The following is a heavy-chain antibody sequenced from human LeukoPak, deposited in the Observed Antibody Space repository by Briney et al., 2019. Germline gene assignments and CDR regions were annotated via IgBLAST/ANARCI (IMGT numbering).Heavy chain of an antibody. Sequence: GGSLRLSCAASGFTVSSNYMSWVRQAPGKGLEWVSVIYSGGSTYYADSVKGRFTISRDNSKNTLYLQMNSLRAEDTAVYYCARGGSYYYDSSEYYWGQGPLVTVSS. J-gene: IGHJ4*02. V-gene: IGHV3-66*01. CDR3: ARGGSYYYDSSEYY. D-gene: IGHD3-22*01. CDR1: GFTVSSNY. CDR2: IYSGGST.